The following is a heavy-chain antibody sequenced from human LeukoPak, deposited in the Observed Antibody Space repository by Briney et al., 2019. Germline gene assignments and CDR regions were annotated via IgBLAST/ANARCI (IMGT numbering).Heavy chain of an antibody. CDR1: GFTVSSSY. J-gene: IGHJ4*02. V-gene: IGHV3-53*05. CDR3: ATNGYSGTYNRYFDS. D-gene: IGHD1-26*01. CDR2: IYAGGTT. Sequence: GGSLRLSCAASGFTVSSSYMSWVRQAPGKGLEWVSLIYAGGTTYYPDSVKGRFTISTDNSKNTLYLQMDSLRSEDTAVYYCATNGYSGTYNRYFDSWGQGTLVTVSS.